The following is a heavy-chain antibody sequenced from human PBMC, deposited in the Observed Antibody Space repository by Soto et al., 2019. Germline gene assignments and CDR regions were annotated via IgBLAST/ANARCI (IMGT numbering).Heavy chain of an antibody. Sequence: QVQLQESGPGLVKTSQTLSLTCTVSGGSINSGGYYWSWIRQHPGKGQEWIGYIYYSGSTYYNPSLKSRVTILVDTSKNQFSLKLSSVTAADTAVYYCARGDGACYFDYWGQGTRVTVSS. CDR3: ARGDGACYFDY. V-gene: IGHV4-31*03. J-gene: IGHJ4*02. CDR1: GGSINSGGYY. D-gene: IGHD2-8*01. CDR2: IYYSGST.